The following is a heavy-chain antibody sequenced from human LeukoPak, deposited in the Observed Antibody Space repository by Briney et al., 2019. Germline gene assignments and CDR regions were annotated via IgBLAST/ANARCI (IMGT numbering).Heavy chain of an antibody. D-gene: IGHD6-13*01. CDR3: ARALPSSLFAFDI. CDR2: IYSGGST. V-gene: IGHV3-53*01. CDR1: GFTVSSSY. J-gene: IGHJ3*02. Sequence: GGSLRLSCAASGFTVSSSYMSWVRQAPGKGLEWVSVIYSGGSTYYADSVKGRFTISRDNSKNTLYLQMNSLRAEDTAVYYCARALPSSLFAFDIWGQGTMVTVSS.